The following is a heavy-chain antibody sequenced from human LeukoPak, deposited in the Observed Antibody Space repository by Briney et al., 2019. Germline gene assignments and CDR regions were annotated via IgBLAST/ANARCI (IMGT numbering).Heavy chain of an antibody. CDR3: ARDLSATARAYDY. CDR1: GFILSDYN. Sequence: GGSLRLSCAASGFILSDYNMNWVRQAPGKGLEWVSFIAISGTYITYADSLKGRFTISRDNAKNSLYLQMNSLRAEDTAVYYCARDLSATARAYDYRGHGTLVTVSS. D-gene: IGHD1-26*01. CDR2: IAISGTYI. J-gene: IGHJ4*01. V-gene: IGHV3-21*01.